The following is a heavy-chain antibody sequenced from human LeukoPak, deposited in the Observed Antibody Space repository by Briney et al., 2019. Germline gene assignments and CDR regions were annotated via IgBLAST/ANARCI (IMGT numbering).Heavy chain of an antibody. CDR2: ISAYNGNT. Sequence: ASVKVSCKASGSTFTSYGISWVRQAPGQGLEWMGWISAYNGNTNYAQKLQGRVTMTTDTSTSTAYMELRSLRSEDTAVYYCARVGDIVVVPAAMPSAAFDIWGQGTMVTVSS. V-gene: IGHV1-18*01. CDR1: GSTFTSYG. J-gene: IGHJ3*02. D-gene: IGHD2-2*01. CDR3: ARVGDIVVVPAAMPSAAFDI.